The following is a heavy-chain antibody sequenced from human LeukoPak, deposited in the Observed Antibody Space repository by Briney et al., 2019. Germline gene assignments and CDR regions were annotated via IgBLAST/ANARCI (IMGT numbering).Heavy chain of an antibody. V-gene: IGHV4-61*02. CDR3: ARDPGRRYGGAYYFDY. Sequence: KHSQTLSLTCTVTGGSISSGSYYWSWIRQPAGKGLEWIGRIYTSGRTTYNPSLKSRVTISVDTSKNQFSLKLSSVTAADTAVYYCARDPGRRYGGAYYFDYWGQGTLVTVSS. J-gene: IGHJ4*02. CDR1: GGSISSGSYY. D-gene: IGHD3-16*01. CDR2: IYTSGRT.